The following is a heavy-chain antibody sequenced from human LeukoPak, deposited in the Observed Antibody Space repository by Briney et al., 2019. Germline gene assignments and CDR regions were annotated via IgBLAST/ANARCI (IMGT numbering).Heavy chain of an antibody. V-gene: IGHV1-18*01. CDR2: ISAYNGNT. CDR1: GYTFTSYG. Sequence: ASVKVSGKASGYTFTSYGISWVRQAPGQGLEWMGWISAYNGNTNYAQKLQGRVTMTTDTSTSTAYMELRSLRSDDTTVYYCARDLNIRSHKGGRNNGNPPAGYWGQGTLVTVSS. J-gene: IGHJ4*02. CDR3: ARDLNIRSHKGGRNNGNPPAGY. D-gene: IGHD2/OR15-2a*01.